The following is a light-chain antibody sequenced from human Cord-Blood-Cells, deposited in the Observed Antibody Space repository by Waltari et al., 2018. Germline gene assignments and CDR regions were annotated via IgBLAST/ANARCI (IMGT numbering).Light chain of an antibody. V-gene: IGKV4-1*01. CDR1: QSVLYSSNNKNY. CDR3: QQYYSTPHT. Sequence: DIVMAQSPDSLAVSLGERATINCKSSQSVLYSSNNKNYLAWYQQKPGQPPKLLIYWASPRESGVPDRFSGSWSGTDFTLTISSLQAEDVAVYYCQQYYSTPHTFGQGTKLEIK. J-gene: IGKJ2*01. CDR2: WAS.